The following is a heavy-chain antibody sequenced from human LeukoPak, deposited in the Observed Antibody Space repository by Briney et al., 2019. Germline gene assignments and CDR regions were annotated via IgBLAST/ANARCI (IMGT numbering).Heavy chain of an antibody. Sequence: GGSLRLSCAASGFTFSNYALTWVRQTPGKGLEWDSTISGRGSDRFYADAVKGRFTISRDNSKNTMYLQMNSLRIEDTAFYYCAKGVDNTGRLRWFDSWGQGTLVTVSS. V-gene: IGHV3-23*01. CDR3: AKGVDNTGRLRWFDS. CDR1: GFTFSNYA. CDR2: ISGRGSDR. J-gene: IGHJ5*01. D-gene: IGHD1-1*01.